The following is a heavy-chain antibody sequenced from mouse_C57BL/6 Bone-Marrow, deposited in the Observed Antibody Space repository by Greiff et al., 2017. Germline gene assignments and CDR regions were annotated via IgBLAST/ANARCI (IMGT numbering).Heavy chain of an antibody. CDR1: GFSLTSYG. CDR2: IWSGGST. J-gene: IGHJ1*03. CDR3: ARRGYYYGSSHWYFDV. D-gene: IGHD1-1*01. V-gene: IGHV2-2*01. Sequence: QVQLKESGPGLVQPSQSLSITCTVSGFSLTSYGVHWVRQSPGKGLEWLGVIWSGGSTDSNAAFISRLSISKDNSKSQVFFKMNSLQADDTAIYYCARRGYYYGSSHWYFDVWGTGTTVTVSS.